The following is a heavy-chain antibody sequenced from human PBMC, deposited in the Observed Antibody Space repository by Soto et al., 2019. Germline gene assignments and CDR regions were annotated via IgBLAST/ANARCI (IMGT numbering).Heavy chain of an antibody. Sequence: EVQLVESGGGLVKPGGSLRLSCAASGFTFSSYSMNWVRQAPGKGLEWVSSISSSSSYIYYADSVKGRFTISRDNAKNSLYLQMNSLRAEDTAVYYCAREYRQQLVLNYYYGMDVWGQGTTVTVSS. J-gene: IGHJ6*02. V-gene: IGHV3-21*01. CDR2: ISSSSSYI. D-gene: IGHD6-13*01. CDR3: AREYRQQLVLNYYYGMDV. CDR1: GFTFSSYS.